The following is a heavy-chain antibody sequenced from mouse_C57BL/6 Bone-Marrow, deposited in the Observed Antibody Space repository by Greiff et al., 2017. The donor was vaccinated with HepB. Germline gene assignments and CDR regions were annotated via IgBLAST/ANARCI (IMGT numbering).Heavy chain of an antibody. V-gene: IGHV1-15*01. CDR3: TTYGSAMDY. CDR1: GYTFTDYE. CDR2: IDPETGGT. Sequence: QVQLKQSGAELVRPGASVTLSCKASGYTFTDYEMHWVKQTPVHGLEWIGAIDPETGGTAYNKKFKGKAIMTADKSSSTAYMEIRSLTSEDSAVYYCTTYGSAMDYWGQGTSVTVSS. D-gene: IGHD1-1*01. J-gene: IGHJ4*01.